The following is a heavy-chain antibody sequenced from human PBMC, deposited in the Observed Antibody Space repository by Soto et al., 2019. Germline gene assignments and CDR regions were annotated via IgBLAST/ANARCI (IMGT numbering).Heavy chain of an antibody. CDR2: IYYSGST. CDR1: GGSISSYY. D-gene: IGHD3-3*01. V-gene: IGHV4-59*01. Sequence: SETLSLTCTVSGGSISSYYWSWIRQPPGKGLEWIGYIYYSGSTNYNPSHKSRVTISVDTSKNQFSLKLSSVTAADTAVYYCARDRPHYDFWSGYHWFDPWGQGTLVTVSS. CDR3: ARDRPHYDFWSGYHWFDP. J-gene: IGHJ5*02.